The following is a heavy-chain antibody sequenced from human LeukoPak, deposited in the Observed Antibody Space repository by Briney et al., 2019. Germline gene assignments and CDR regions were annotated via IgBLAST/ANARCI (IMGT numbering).Heavy chain of an antibody. CDR2: ISSSSSYI. CDR1: GFTFSTYA. Sequence: GGSLRLSCAASGFTFSTYAMTWVRQAPGKGLEWVSSISSSSSYIYYADSVKGRFTISRDNAKNSLYLQMNSLRAEDTAVYYCARVLRAYYYYMDVWGKGTTVTISS. V-gene: IGHV3-21*01. CDR3: ARVLRAYYYYMDV. J-gene: IGHJ6*03.